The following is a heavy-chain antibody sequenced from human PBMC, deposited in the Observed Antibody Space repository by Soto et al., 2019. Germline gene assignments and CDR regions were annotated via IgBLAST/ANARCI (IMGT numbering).Heavy chain of an antibody. CDR2: IYYSGTT. D-gene: IGHD1-26*01. CDR1: GYSISSSNW. J-gene: IGHJ4*02. V-gene: IGHV4-28*01. CDR3: ARREIQGPIDY. Sequence: QVQLQESGPGLVKPSDTLSLTCAVSGYSISSSNWWGWIRQPPGKGLEWIGYIYYSGTTYYNPSLQIRVTMSVEPSKNQFSLKLASVTAVDTAVYYCARREIQGPIDYWGQGTLVTVSS.